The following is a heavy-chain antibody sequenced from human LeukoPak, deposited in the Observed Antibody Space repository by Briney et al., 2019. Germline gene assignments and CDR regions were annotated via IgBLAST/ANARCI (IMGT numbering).Heavy chain of an antibody. J-gene: IGHJ4*02. CDR2: ISAYNGNT. Sequence: ASVAVSCKPSGYTFTSYGISWVRQAPGQGLEWMGWISAYNGNTNYAQKLQGRVTMTTDTSTSTAYMELRSLRSDDTAVYYCARVGSSGSGWPDYFDYWGQGTLVTVSS. V-gene: IGHV1-18*01. CDR1: GYTFTSYG. D-gene: IGHD6-19*01. CDR3: ARVGSSGSGWPDYFDY.